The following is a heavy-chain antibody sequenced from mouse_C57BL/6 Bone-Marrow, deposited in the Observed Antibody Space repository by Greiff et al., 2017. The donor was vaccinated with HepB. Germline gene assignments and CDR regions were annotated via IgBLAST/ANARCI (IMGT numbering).Heavy chain of an antibody. V-gene: IGHV1-7*01. CDR2: INPSSGYT. CDR1: GYTFTSYW. J-gene: IGHJ1*03. Sequence: VMLVESGAELAKPGASVKLSCKASGYTFTSYWMHWVKQRPGQGLEWIGYINPSSGYTKYNQKFKDKATLTADKSSSTAYMQLSSLTYEDSAVYYCARRYGNYDWYFDVWGTGTTVTVSS. D-gene: IGHD2-1*01. CDR3: ARRYGNYDWYFDV.